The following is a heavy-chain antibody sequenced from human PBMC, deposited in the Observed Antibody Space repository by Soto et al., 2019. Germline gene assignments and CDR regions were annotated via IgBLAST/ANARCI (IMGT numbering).Heavy chain of an antibody. V-gene: IGHV4-61*01. J-gene: IGHJ4*02. CDR3: ATDSDTVTTGY. CDR1: GGSVRSGNHY. D-gene: IGHD4-17*01. CDR2: IFNSGGT. Sequence: SETLSLTCSVSGGSVRSGNHYWSWIRQPPGKGLEWIGYIFNSGGTKYNPSLKSRVSISADMSKNQFSLNRTSVTAADTAVYYCATDSDTVTTGYWGQGTLVTVSS.